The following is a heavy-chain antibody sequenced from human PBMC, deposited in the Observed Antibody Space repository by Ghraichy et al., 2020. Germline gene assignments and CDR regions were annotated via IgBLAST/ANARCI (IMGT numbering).Heavy chain of an antibody. CDR1: GGSISSGGYY. V-gene: IGHV4-31*03. CDR2: IYYSGST. Sequence: SETLSLTCTVSGGSISSGGYYWSWIRQHPGKGLEWIGYIYYSGSTYYNPSLKSRVTISVDTSKNQFSLKLSSVTAADTAVYYCARVGIAAAGTWGSLDYWGPGTLVTVSS. CDR3: ARVGIAAAGTWGSLDY. J-gene: IGHJ4*02. D-gene: IGHD6-13*01.